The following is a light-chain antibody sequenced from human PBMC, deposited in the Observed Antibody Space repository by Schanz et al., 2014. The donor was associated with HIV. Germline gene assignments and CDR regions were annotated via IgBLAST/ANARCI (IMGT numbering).Light chain of an antibody. CDR1: QSVSSY. J-gene: IGKJ4*01. Sequence: EIVLTQSPATLSLSPGERATLSCRARQSVSSYLAWYQQKPCQAPRLLIYGASSRPTGVPDRFSGSRSGTDFTLTFSRVELEESEVYYCQQYDYAPLTFGGGTKVE. CDR2: GAS. V-gene: IGKV3-20*01. CDR3: QQYDYAPLT.